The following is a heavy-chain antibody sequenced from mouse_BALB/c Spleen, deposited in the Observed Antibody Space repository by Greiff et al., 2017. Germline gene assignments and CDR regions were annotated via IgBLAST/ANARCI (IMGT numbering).Heavy chain of an antibody. CDR2: INPSNGGT. Sequence: VQLQQPGAELVKPGASVKLSCKASGYTFTSYWMHWVKLRPGQGFEWIGEINPSNGGTNYNEKFKSKATLTVDKSSSTAYMQLSSLTSEDSAVYYCARRGHNYYGSSYPFAYWGQGTLVTVSA. D-gene: IGHD1-1*01. J-gene: IGHJ3*01. V-gene: IGHV1S81*02. CDR1: GYTFTSYW. CDR3: ARRGHNYYGSSYPFAY.